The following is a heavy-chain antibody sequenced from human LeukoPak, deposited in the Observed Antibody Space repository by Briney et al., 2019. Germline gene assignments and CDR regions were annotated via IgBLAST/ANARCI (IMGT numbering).Heavy chain of an antibody. V-gene: IGHV1-18*01. CDR2: ISTYNGNT. Sequence: ASVKGSCKASGYTFVTYGINWVRQAPGQGPEWIGWISTYNGNTKYALKFQDRVTLTRDTSTTTAYMELRSLTSDDRAVYYCARASFDHWGQGTLVIVSS. J-gene: IGHJ4*02. CDR3: ARASFDH. CDR1: GYTFVTYG.